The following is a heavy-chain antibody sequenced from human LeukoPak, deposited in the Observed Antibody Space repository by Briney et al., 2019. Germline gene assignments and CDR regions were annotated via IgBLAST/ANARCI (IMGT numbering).Heavy chain of an antibody. V-gene: IGHV4-39*07. Sequence: SETLSLTCTVSGGSISSSSYYWGWIRQPPGKGLEWIGSIYYSGSTYYNPSLKSRVTISVDTSKNQFSLKLSSVTAADTAVYYCARAWGPGTHPSDYWGQGTLVTVSS. CDR3: ARAWGPGTHPSDY. J-gene: IGHJ4*02. D-gene: IGHD3-10*01. CDR1: GGSISSSSYY. CDR2: IYYSGST.